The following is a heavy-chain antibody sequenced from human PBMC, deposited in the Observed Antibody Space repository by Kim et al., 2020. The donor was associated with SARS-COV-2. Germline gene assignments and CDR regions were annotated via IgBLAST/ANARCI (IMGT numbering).Heavy chain of an antibody. V-gene: IGHV3-30-3*01. D-gene: IGHD3-22*01. Sequence: GGSLRLSCAASGFTFSSYAMHWVRQAPGKGLEWVAVISYDGSNKYYADSVKGRFTISRDNSKNTLYLQMNSLRAEDTAVYYCARVGQIVVVMSYYFDYWGQGTLVTVSS. CDR3: ARVGQIVVVMSYYFDY. CDR1: GFTFSSYA. CDR2: ISYDGSNK. J-gene: IGHJ4*02.